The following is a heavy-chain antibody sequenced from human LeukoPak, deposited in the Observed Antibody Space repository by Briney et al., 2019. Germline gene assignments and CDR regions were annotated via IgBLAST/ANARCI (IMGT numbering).Heavy chain of an antibody. CDR1: GYTFTSYY. V-gene: IGHV1-46*01. D-gene: IGHD5-24*01. J-gene: IGHJ4*02. CDR2: INPSGGST. CDR3: ARPDSYNQRGFDY. Sequence: ASVKVSCKASGYTFTSYYMHWVRQAPGQGLEWMGIINPSGGSTSYAQKFQGRVTMTRDMSTSTVYMELSSLRAEDTVVYYCARPDSYNQRGFDYWGQGTLVTVSS.